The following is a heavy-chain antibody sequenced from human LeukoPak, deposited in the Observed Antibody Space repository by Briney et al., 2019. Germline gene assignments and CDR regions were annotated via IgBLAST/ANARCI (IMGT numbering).Heavy chain of an antibody. CDR2: IYHSGST. CDR1: GYSISSGYY. Sequence: SETLSLTCTVSGYSISSGYYWGWIRQPPGKGLEWIGSIYHSGSTYYNPSLKSRVTISVDTSKNQFSLKLSSVTAADTAVYYCARHRREWELAKGYFDYWGQGTLVTVSS. V-gene: IGHV4-38-2*02. CDR3: ARHRREWELAKGYFDY. D-gene: IGHD1-26*01. J-gene: IGHJ4*02.